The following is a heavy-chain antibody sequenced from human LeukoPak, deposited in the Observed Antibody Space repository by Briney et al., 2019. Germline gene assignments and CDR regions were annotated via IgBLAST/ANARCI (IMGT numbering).Heavy chain of an antibody. CDR3: AREDPHALFDY. CDR2: ISYDGSNK. CDR1: GFTFSSYG. Sequence: PGGSLRLSCAASGFTFSSYGMHWVRRAPGKGLEWVAVISYDGSNKYYADSVKGRFTISRDNSKNTLYLQMNSLRAEDTAVYYCAREDPHALFDYWGQGTLVTVSS. V-gene: IGHV3-30*03. J-gene: IGHJ4*02.